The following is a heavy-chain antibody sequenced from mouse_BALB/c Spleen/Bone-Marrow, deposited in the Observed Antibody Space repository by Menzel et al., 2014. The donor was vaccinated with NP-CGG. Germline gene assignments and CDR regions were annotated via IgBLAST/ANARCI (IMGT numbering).Heavy chain of an antibody. J-gene: IGHJ1*01. CDR3: ARGTTALGYFDV. CDR2: INGGSNTI. Sequence: EVQLVESGGGLVRPGGSRKLSCAASGFTFSSFGMHWIRQAPEKGLEWVAYINGGSNTIYYADTVKGRLTISRDNPKNTLFLQMTSLRSEDTAMYFCARGTTALGYFDVWGAGTTITVSS. V-gene: IGHV5-17*02. D-gene: IGHD1-2*01. CDR1: GFTFSSFG.